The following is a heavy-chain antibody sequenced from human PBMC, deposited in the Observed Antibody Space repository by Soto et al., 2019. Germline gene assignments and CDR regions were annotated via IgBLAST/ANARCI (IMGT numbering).Heavy chain of an antibody. CDR2: INTGNGNT. J-gene: IGHJ4*02. Sequence: ASVKVSCKASGYIFTNYAMHWVRQAPGQRLELIGWINTGNGNTKYSQMVQGRVTITRDTSASTVYMEVSSLRSEDTAVYYCATVYYDSSGYMDYWGQGTLVTVSS. D-gene: IGHD3-22*01. CDR3: ATVYYDSSGYMDY. CDR1: GYIFTNYA. V-gene: IGHV1-3*04.